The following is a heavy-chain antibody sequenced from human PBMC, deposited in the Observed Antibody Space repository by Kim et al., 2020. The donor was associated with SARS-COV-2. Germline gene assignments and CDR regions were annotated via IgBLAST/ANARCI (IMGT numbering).Heavy chain of an antibody. V-gene: IGHV3-33*01. CDR3: ARDGLYCGGDCKHYYYGMDV. Sequence: GGSLRLSCAASGFTFSSYGMHWVRQAPGKGLEWVAVIWYDGSNKYYADSVKGRFTISRDNSKNTLYLQMNSLRAEDTAVYYCARDGLYCGGDCKHYYYGMDVWGQGTTVTVSS. J-gene: IGHJ6*02. CDR2: IWYDGSNK. D-gene: IGHD2-21*02. CDR1: GFTFSSYG.